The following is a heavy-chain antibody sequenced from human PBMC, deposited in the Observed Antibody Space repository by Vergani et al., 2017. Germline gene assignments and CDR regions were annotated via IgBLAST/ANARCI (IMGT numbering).Heavy chain of an antibody. CDR3: ARGIMITFGVVIVEDCSYYMDV. J-gene: IGHJ6*03. CDR2: IYSGCSX. CDR1: GFTVRSNY. Sequence: EVQLVESGGGLIKPGGSLRLSGAASGFTVRSNYMSWVRQAQGKGLEWVSVIYSGCSXNNADPVKGRFTISRANSKNTLYRKMTSLRAEDTVVYYCARGIMITFGVVIVEDCSYYMDVWDKGSTVTVAS. V-gene: IGHV3-53*01. D-gene: IGHD3-16*02.